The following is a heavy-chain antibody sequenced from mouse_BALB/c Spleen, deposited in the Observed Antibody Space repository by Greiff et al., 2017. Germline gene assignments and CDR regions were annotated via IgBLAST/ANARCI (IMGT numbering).Heavy chain of an antibody. CDR2: INPSTGYT. J-gene: IGHJ3*01. V-gene: IGHV1-7*01. CDR1: GYTFTSYW. CDR3: AAITTVVATRAY. Sequence: QVHVKQSGAELAKPGASVKMSCKASGYTFTSYWMHWVKQRPGQGLEWIGYINPSTGYTEYNQKFKDKATLTADKSSSTAYMQLSSLTSEDSAVYYCAAITTVVATRAYWGQGTLVTVSA. D-gene: IGHD1-1*01.